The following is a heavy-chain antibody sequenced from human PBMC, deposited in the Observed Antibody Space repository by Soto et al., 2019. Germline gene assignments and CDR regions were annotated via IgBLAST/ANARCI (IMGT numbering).Heavy chain of an antibody. V-gene: IGHV1-18*01. Sequence: QVPLVQSGAEVKKPGASVKVSSKASGYTFTSYGISWVRQAPGQGLEWMGWISAYNGNTNYAQNLQGRFAMTTDTATTTAYMELRSRRSDATAVYHCASEYYYGSGGSYWGQGTLVTVSS. CDR2: ISAYNGNT. D-gene: IGHD3-10*01. CDR1: GYTFTSYG. J-gene: IGHJ4*02. CDR3: ASEYYYGSGGSY.